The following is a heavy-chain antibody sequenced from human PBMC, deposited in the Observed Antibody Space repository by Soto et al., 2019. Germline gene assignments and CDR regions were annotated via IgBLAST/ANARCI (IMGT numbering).Heavy chain of an antibody. D-gene: IGHD3-9*01. V-gene: IGHV3-9*01. CDR2: ISWNSGSI. CDR1: GLTFDDYA. CDR3: AKVERYFDWLTSDFDY. J-gene: IGHJ4*02. Sequence: GGSLRLSCAASGLTFDDYAMHWVRQAPGKGLEWVSGISWNSGSIGYADSVKGRFTISRDNAKNSLYLQMNSLRAEDTALYYCAKVERYFDWLTSDFDYWGQGTLVTVSS.